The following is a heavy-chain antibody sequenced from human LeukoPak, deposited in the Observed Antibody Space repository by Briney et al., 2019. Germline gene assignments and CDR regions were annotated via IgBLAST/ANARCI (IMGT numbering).Heavy chain of an antibody. CDR2: TSGSGDDT. D-gene: IGHD2-15*01. CDR3: AKKRSSGGATQFDY. V-gene: IGHV3-23*01. J-gene: IGHJ4*02. Sequence: GGSLRLSCVASGFTFSSYGMSWVRQAPGKGLEWVSSTSGSGDDTYYADSVKGRSTLSRDNSKNTLYLQMNSLRADDTAVYYCAKKRSSGGATQFDYWGQGTLVTVSS. CDR1: GFTFSSYG.